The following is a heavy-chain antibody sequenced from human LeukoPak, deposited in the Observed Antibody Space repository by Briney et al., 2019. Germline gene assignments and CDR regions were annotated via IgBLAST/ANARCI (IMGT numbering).Heavy chain of an antibody. Sequence: GGSLRLSCAASGFTFGDYAMSWVRQAPGKGLEWVSAIDSVKGRFTISRDNSKNTLYLQMKSLRAGGTALYYCVGGYQLLLFDDWGQGTLVTVSS. CDR3: VGGYQLLLFDD. CDR2: I. CDR1: GFTFGDYA. V-gene: IGHV3-23*01. D-gene: IGHD2-2*01. J-gene: IGHJ4*02.